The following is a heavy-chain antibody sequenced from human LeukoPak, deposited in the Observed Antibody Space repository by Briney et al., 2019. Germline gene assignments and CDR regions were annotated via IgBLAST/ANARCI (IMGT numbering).Heavy chain of an antibody. D-gene: IGHD3-16*01. CDR1: GFTFSSYG. V-gene: IGHV3-30*18. J-gene: IGHJ6*04. CDR2: ISYDGSNK. Sequence: GGSLRLSCAVSGFTFSSYGMHWVRQAPGKGLEWVAVISYDGSNKYYADSVKGRFTISRDNSKNTLYLQMNSPRAEDTAVYYCAKDGSGSRGYYYYGMDVWGKGTTVTVPS. CDR3: AKDGSGSRGYYYYGMDV.